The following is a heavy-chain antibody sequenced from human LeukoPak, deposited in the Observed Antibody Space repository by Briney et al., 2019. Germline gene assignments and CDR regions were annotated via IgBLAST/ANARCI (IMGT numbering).Heavy chain of an antibody. V-gene: IGHV1-24*01. D-gene: IGHD6-13*01. CDR3: ATFPARSIAAADGDAFDI. J-gene: IGHJ3*02. CDR2: FDPEDGET. CDR1: GYTLTELS. Sequence: ASVKVSCKVSGYTLTELSMHWVRQAPGKGLEWMGGFDPEDGETIYAQKFQGRVTMTEDTSTDTAYMELSSLRSEDTAVYYCATFPARSIAAADGDAFDIWGQGTMVTVSS.